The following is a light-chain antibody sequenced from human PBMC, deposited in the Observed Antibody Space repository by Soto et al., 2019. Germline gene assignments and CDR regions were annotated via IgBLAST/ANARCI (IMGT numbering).Light chain of an antibody. J-gene: IGLJ2*01. V-gene: IGLV1-40*01. CDR1: SSNIGAGYD. Sequence: QLVLTQPPSVSGAPGQRVTISCTGSSSNIGAGYDVHGYQQLPGTAPKLLIYGNTNRPSGVPDRFSGSKSGTSASLAITGLQAEDEADYYCQSYDSSLSGSVVFGGGTKLTVL. CDR3: QSYDSSLSGSVV. CDR2: GNT.